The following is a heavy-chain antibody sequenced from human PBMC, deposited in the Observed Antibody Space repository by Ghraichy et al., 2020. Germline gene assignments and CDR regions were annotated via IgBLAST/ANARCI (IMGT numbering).Heavy chain of an antibody. J-gene: IGHJ4*02. CDR3: TRDFSRYSYGYRPSDY. Sequence: GESLNISCVASGFIFSNYDMIWVRQAPGKGLQWISYISRSGTTTHYADSVKGRFTVSKDNAQNSVSLQMNSLRAEDTAVYYCTRDFSRYSYGYRPSDYWGQGTLVTVSS. D-gene: IGHD5-18*01. V-gene: IGHV3-48*03. CDR2: ISRSGTTT. CDR1: GFIFSNYD.